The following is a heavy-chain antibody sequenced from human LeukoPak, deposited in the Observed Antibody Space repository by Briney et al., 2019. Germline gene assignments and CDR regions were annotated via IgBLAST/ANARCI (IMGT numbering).Heavy chain of an antibody. CDR3: ARGNIMITFGGVIVIPYNWFDP. V-gene: IGHV4-34*01. Sequence: SETLSLTCTVSGGSISSYYWSWIRQPPGKGLEWIGEINHSGSTNYNPSLKSRVTIPVDTSKNQFSLKLSSVTAADTAVYYCARGNIMITFGGVIVIPYNWFDPWGQGTLVTVSS. J-gene: IGHJ5*02. D-gene: IGHD3-16*02. CDR1: GGSISSYY. CDR2: INHSGST.